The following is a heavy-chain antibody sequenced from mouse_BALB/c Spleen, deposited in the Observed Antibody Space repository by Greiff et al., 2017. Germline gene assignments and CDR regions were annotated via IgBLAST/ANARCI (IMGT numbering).Heavy chain of an antibody. CDR2: ILPGSGST. CDR1: GYTFSSYW. D-gene: IGHD2-14*01. J-gene: IGHJ4*01. CDR3: ARFGYDGAMDY. Sequence: VQLQQSGAELMKPGASVKISCKATGYTFSSYWIEWVKQRPGHGLEWIGEILPGSGSTNYNEKFKGKATFTADTSSNTAYMQLSSLTSEDSAVYYCARFGYDGAMDYWGQGTSVTVSS. V-gene: IGHV1-9*01.